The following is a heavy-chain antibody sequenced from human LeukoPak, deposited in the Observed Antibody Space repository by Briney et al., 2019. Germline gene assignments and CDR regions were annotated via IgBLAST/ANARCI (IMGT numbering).Heavy chain of an antibody. V-gene: IGHV3-9*02. CDR2: ISWNIGSI. J-gene: IGHJ5*02. CDR1: GFTSSSYE. CDR3: AKDGALSSSWMINDNWIDP. D-gene: IGHD6-13*01. Sequence: PGGSLRFSCAVSGFTSSSYEMNWVRQAPGKGLGWGSGISWNIGSIGYADSVKGRFTISRDNAKNSLYLQMNSLRAEDTALYYCAKDGALSSSWMINDNWIDPWGQGTLVTVSS.